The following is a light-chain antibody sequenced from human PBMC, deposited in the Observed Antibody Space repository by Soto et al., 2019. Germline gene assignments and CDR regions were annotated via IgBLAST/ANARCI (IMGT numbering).Light chain of an antibody. CDR2: AAS. Sequence: DIVLTQSPGTLSLSPGERATLSCRASQSLTNSYLAWYQQKPGQAPRLLIYAASTSATGIPDRFSGSVSGTEFTLTISRMEPQDVVAYYCQQHCNTPPNTFGQGTKLEIK. V-gene: IGKV3-20*01. CDR3: QQHCNTPPNT. J-gene: IGKJ2*01. CDR1: QSLTNSY.